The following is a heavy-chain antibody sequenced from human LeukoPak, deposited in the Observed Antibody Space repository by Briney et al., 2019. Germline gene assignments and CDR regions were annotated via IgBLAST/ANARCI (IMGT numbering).Heavy chain of an antibody. CDR2: ISWNSGSI. J-gene: IGHJ5*02. CDR1: GFTFDDYA. CDR3: AKGASSTSVVDWFDP. Sequence: GGSLRLSCAASGFTFDDYAMHWVRQAPGKGLEWVSGISWNSGSIGYADSVKGRFTISRDNAKNSLYLQMNSLRAEDTALYYCAKGASSTSVVDWFDPWGQGTLVTVPS. V-gene: IGHV3-9*01. D-gene: IGHD2-2*01.